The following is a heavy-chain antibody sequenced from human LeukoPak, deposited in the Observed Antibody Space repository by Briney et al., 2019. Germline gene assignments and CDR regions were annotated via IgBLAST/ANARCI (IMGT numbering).Heavy chain of an antibody. V-gene: IGHV4-4*07. D-gene: IGHD2-2*01. CDR1: GGSISSNY. J-gene: IGHJ5*02. Sequence: KPSETLSLTCTVSGGSISSNYWSWNRQPDGKGLEWIGRIYTSGSTNSHHSLKSRVTISVDTSKNQFSLQLSSVTAADAAVYYCARRRCCSSTSCPYGSGRPRTVYNWFDPWGQGTLVTVSS. CDR2: IYTSGST. CDR3: ARRRCCSSTSCPYGSGRPRTVYNWFDP.